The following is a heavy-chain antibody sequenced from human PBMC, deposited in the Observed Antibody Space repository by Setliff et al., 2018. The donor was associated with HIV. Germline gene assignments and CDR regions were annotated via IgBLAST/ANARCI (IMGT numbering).Heavy chain of an antibody. D-gene: IGHD6-13*01. CDR1: GYTFTSYG. CDR2: ISAYNGNT. Sequence: ASVKVSCKASGYTFTSYGISWVRQAPGQGLEWMGWISAYNGNTNYAQKLQGRVTMTTDTSTTTAYMELRSLRSDDTAVYYCARDLYHIGIAAPGRVPGYWGQGTLVTVSS. V-gene: IGHV1-18*01. CDR3: ARDLYHIGIAAPGRVPGY. J-gene: IGHJ4*02.